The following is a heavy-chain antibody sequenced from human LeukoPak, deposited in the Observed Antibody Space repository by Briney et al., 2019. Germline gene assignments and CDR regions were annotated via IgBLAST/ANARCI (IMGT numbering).Heavy chain of an antibody. J-gene: IGHJ4*02. D-gene: IGHD3-22*01. Sequence: PGGSLRLSCAASGFSFSNYAMHCVRQAPGKGLEWVALISYDGRNKYYADSVKGRLTISRDNSKNTLFLQMNNLRAEDTAVYYCARDLGGYHINYFDYWGQGTLVTVSS. V-gene: IGHV3-30*04. CDR2: ISYDGRNK. CDR1: GFSFSNYA. CDR3: ARDLGGYHINYFDY.